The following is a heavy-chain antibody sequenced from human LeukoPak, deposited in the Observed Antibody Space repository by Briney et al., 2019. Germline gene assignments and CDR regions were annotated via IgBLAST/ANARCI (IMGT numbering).Heavy chain of an antibody. D-gene: IGHD4-17*01. Sequence: GGSLRLSCAASGFTFSNAYMTWVRQAPGKGLEWVGRIKSRTDDGTADYAAPVKGRFTISRDDSHNTVYLQMNSLRAEDTAVYYCAKDLMTTGSWGQGTLVTVSS. CDR1: GFTFSNAY. CDR3: AKDLMTTGS. J-gene: IGHJ4*02. CDR2: IKSRTDDGTA. V-gene: IGHV3-15*01.